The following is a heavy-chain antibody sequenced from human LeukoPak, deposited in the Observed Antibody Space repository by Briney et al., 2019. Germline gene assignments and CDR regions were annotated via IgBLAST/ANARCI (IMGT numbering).Heavy chain of an antibody. CDR3: ARGMGRFCTSSSCYLSFVY. J-gene: IGHJ4*02. V-gene: IGHV4-38-2*02. Sequence: SESLSLTCNVSGSSISNGFFWAWIRQSPGKGLEWIGSIQNGGDSYYNPSLKSRTTMSVDTSKNQFSLKLTSVTAADTAVFYCARGMGRFCTSSSCYLSFVYWGQGTLVTVSS. CDR2: IQNGGDS. D-gene: IGHD2-2*01. CDR1: GSSISNGFF.